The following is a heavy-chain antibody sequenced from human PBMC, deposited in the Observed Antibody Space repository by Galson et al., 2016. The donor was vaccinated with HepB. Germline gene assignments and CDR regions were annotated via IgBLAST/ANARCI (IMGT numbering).Heavy chain of an antibody. J-gene: IGHJ4*02. D-gene: IGHD6-19*01. CDR3: ARVTRGWYGSAWLYYFDS. CDR2: IYHSGSTNYHSEST. V-gene: IGHV4-4*02. CDR1: GGTISNNNW. Sequence: SETLSLTCAVSGGTISNNNWWSWVRQPPGKGLEWIGEIYHSGSTNYHSESTNYNPSPKSRVTISVDKPKNQQSLKLTSGTAADTAVYYCARVTRGWYGSAWLYYFDSWGQGTLVTVSS.